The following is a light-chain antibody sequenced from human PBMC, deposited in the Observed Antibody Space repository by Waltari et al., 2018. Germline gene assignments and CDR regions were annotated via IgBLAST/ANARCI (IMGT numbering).Light chain of an antibody. CDR3: QQYDTSPYT. CDR2: TAS. J-gene: IGKJ2*01. CDR1: QTLTCSY. Sequence: EIVLTHPPATLSLSPGDRATLSCRASQTLTCSYLVWYQLKPGQAPRLLSYTASKRATGIPDRCSGSGSGTDFTRTISRLEPGDFAVYYCQQYDTSPYTFGQGTTLEIK. V-gene: IGKV3-20*01.